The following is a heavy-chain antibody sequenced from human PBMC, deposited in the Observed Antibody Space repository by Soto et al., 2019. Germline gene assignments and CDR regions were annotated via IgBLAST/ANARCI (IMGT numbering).Heavy chain of an antibody. CDR2: ISGSGGST. CDR1: GFTFSSYP. V-gene: IGHV3-23*01. Sequence: EVPLLESGGGLVQPGGSLSLSCAASGFTFSSYPMSWVRQAPGKGREWVSAISGSGGSTYYADSVTGRFTISRDNSKKTLCLQMTRLRGEDTAVYYCAKELAAADDFDIWGQGTMVTVSS. CDR3: AKELAAADDFDI. D-gene: IGHD6-13*01. J-gene: IGHJ3*02.